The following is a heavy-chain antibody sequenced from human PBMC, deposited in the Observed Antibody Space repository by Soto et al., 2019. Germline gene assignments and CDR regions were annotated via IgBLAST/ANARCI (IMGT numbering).Heavy chain of an antibody. CDR2: ISGSGGST. J-gene: IGHJ4*02. CDR3: AKDDLLVVCYDSSGYPDY. CDR1: GFTFSSYA. V-gene: IGHV3-23*01. D-gene: IGHD3-22*01. Sequence: GGSLRLSCAASGFTFSSYAMSWVRQAPGKGLEWVSAISGSGGSTYYADSVKGRFTISRDNSKNTLYLQMNSLRAEDTAVYYCAKDDLLVVCYDSSGYPDYWGQGTLVTVSS.